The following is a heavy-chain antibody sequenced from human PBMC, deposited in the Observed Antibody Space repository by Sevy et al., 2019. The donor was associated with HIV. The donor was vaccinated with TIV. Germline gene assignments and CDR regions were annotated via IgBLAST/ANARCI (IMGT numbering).Heavy chain of an antibody. CDR1: GFTFSSYW. V-gene: IGHV3-7*03. CDR3: ARSYYYDSSGYLGSLYYFDY. J-gene: IGHJ4*02. Sequence: GGSLRLSCAASGFTFSSYWMSWVRQAPGKGLEWVANIKQDGSEKYYVDSVKGRFTISRDNAKNSLYLQMNSLRAEDTAVYYCARSYYYDSSGYLGSLYYFDYWGQGTLVTVSS. CDR2: IKQDGSEK. D-gene: IGHD3-22*01.